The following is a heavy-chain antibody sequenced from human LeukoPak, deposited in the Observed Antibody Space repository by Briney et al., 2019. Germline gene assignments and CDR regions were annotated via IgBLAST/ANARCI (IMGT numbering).Heavy chain of an antibody. CDR3: ARANVPAAIPVVTDY. J-gene: IGHJ4*02. V-gene: IGHV4-59*01. CDR2: IYYSGST. D-gene: IGHD2-2*02. Sequence: SETLSLTCTVSGGSISSYYWSWIRQPPGKGLEWIGYIYYSGSTNYNPSLKSRVTISVDTSKNQFSLKLSSVTAADTAVYYCARANVPAAIPVVTDYWGQGTLVTVSS. CDR1: GGSISSYY.